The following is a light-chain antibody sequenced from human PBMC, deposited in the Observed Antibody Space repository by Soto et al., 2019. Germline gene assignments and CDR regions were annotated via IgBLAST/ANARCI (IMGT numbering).Light chain of an antibody. V-gene: IGLV2-14*01. CDR2: GVT. CDR1: SSDVGAYDY. Sequence: QSALTQPASGSGSPGQSITISCTGTSSDVGAYDYVSWYQQHPGKAPKLLIYGVTNRPSGVSDRFSGSKSGNSASLTISGLQADDEADYHCSSYTSSNSLVFGGGTKLIVL. CDR3: SSYTSSNSLV. J-gene: IGLJ3*02.